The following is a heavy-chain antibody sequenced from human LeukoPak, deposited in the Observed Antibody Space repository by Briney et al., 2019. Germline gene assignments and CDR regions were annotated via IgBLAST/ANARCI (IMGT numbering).Heavy chain of an antibody. V-gene: IGHV4-59*01. Sequence: SETLSLTCTVSGDSISSYYWSWIRQPPGKGLEWIGYIYYSGSTNYNPSLKSRVTISVDTSKNQFSLKLSSVTAADTAVYYCARDVGVNYGDYGLDYWGQGTLVTVSS. J-gene: IGHJ4*02. CDR1: GDSISSYY. D-gene: IGHD4-17*01. CDR2: IYYSGST. CDR3: ARDVGVNYGDYGLDY.